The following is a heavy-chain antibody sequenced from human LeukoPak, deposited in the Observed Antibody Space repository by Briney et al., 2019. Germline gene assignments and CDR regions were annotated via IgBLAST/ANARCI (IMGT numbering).Heavy chain of an antibody. Sequence: GRSLRLSCAASGFTFSSYTMNWVRQAPGKGLEWIASISPSGSSTFHADSVKGRFIISRDNARNSVSLQMSSLRAEDTAMYFCVRDALGESGAGGYWGQGTLVTVSS. CDR3: VRDALGESGAGGY. D-gene: IGHD3-10*01. J-gene: IGHJ4*02. V-gene: IGHV3-21*01. CDR2: ISPSGSST. CDR1: GFTFSSYT.